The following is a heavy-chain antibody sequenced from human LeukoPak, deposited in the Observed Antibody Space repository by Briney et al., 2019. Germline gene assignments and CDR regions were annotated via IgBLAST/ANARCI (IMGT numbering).Heavy chain of an antibody. CDR3: ARQGWLHGYFDY. Sequence: SETLSLTCTVSGGSISSYYWSWIRQPPGKGLEWIGYIYYSGSTNYNPSLKSRVTISVDTSKNQFSLKLSSVTAADTAVYYCARQGWLHGYFDYWGQGTLVTVSS. V-gene: IGHV4-59*08. CDR1: GGSISSYY. D-gene: IGHD5-24*01. J-gene: IGHJ4*02. CDR2: IYYSGST.